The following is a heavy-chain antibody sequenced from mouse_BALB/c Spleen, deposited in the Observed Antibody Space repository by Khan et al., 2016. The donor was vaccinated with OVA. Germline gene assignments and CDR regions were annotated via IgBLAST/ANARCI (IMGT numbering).Heavy chain of an antibody. Sequence: QVQLKESGPGLVAPSQSLSITCTVSGFSLTSYGVHWVRQPPGKGLEWLGVIWAGGSTNYNSALMSRLSISRDKSKSQVFLKMNSLQTGDTATYYCAGGDGYYEDAMDYWGQGTSVTVSS. CDR3: AGGDGYYEDAMDY. CDR1: GFSLTSYG. D-gene: IGHD2-3*01. J-gene: IGHJ4*01. V-gene: IGHV2-9*02. CDR2: IWAGGST.